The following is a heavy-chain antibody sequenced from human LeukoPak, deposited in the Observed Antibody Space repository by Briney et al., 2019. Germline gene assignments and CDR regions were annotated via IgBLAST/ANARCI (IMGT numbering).Heavy chain of an antibody. D-gene: IGHD3-22*01. Sequence: SETLSLTCIVSGGSISSYYWSWIRLPAGKGLEWIGRIYNSGNINYNPSLKSRVTMSVDTSKNQVSLRLSSVTAADTAVYYCARDRQPNSSGYYLDIWGQGTMVTVSS. V-gene: IGHV4-4*07. J-gene: IGHJ3*02. CDR1: GGSISSYY. CDR2: IYNSGNI. CDR3: ARDRQPNSSGYYLDI.